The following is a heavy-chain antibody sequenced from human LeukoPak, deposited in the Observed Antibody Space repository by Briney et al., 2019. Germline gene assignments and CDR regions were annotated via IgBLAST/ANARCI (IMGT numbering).Heavy chain of an antibody. V-gene: IGHV1-2*02. CDR1: GYTFTGYY. J-gene: IGHJ6*03. D-gene: IGHD1-26*01. Sequence: EASVKVSCKASGYTFTGYYMHWVRQAPGQGLEWMGWINPNSGGTNYAQKFQGRVTMTRDTSISTAYMELSRLRSDDTAVYYCARDGSGSYYGGDYYYYYMDVWGKGTTVTISS. CDR2: INPNSGGT. CDR3: ARDGSGSYYGGDYYYYYMDV.